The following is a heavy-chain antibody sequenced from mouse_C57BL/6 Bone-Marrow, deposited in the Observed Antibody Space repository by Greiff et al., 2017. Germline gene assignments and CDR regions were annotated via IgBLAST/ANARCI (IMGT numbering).Heavy chain of an antibody. CDR3: ARGTTEYYAMDY. D-gene: IGHD1-1*01. CDR2: IYPGSGNT. V-gene: IGHV1-76*01. J-gene: IGHJ4*01. CDR1: GYTFTDYY. Sequence: QVHVKQSGAELVRPGASVKLSCKASGYTFTDYYINWVKQRPGQGLEWIARIYPGSGNTYYNEKFKGKATLTAEKSSSTAYMQLSSLTSEDSAVYFCARGTTEYYAMDYWGQGTSVTVSS.